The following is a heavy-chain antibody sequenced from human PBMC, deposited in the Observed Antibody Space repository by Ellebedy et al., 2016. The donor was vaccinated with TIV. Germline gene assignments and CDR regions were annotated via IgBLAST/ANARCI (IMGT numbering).Heavy chain of an antibody. J-gene: IGHJ5*02. CDR3: TRDSFGYH. CDR1: GFTFGDFA. CDR2: IRTKAYAGTT. Sequence: GGSLRLSXTASGFTFGDFAMSWFRQAPGKGLEWVGFIRTKAYAGTTEYAASVKGRFTISRDDSNSIAYLQMNSLKTEDTAVYYCTRDSFGYHWGQGTLVTVSS. V-gene: IGHV3-49*03. D-gene: IGHD5-18*01.